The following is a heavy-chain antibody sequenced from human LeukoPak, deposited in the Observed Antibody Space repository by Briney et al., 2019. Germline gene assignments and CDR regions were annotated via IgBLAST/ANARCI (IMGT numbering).Heavy chain of an antibody. D-gene: IGHD6-19*01. CDR3: ARRYYSSGCFDY. CDR1: GGSISSSSYY. Sequence: SETLSLTCTVSGGSISSSSYYWGWIRQPPWKGLEWIGSIYYSGSTYYNPSLKSRVTISVDTSKNQFSLKLSSVTAADTAVNYCARRYYSSGCFDYWGQGTLVTVSS. V-gene: IGHV4-39*01. J-gene: IGHJ4*02. CDR2: IYYSGST.